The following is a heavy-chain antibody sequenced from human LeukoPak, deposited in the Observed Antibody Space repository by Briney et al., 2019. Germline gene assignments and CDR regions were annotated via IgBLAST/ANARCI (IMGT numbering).Heavy chain of an antibody. CDR1: GGSFSGYY. Sequence: PSETLSLTCAVYGGSFSGYYWSWIRQPPGKGLEWIGEINHSGSTNYNPSLKSRVTISVDTSKNQFSLKLSSVTAADTAVYYCARGRRYGFDPWGQGTLVTVSS. J-gene: IGHJ5*02. CDR2: INHSGST. D-gene: IGHD1-14*01. CDR3: ARGRRYGFDP. V-gene: IGHV4-34*01.